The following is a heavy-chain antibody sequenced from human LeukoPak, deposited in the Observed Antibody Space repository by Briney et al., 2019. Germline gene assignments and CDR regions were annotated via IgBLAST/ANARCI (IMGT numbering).Heavy chain of an antibody. CDR2: INPNSGGT. D-gene: IGHD2-15*01. Sequence: ASVKVSCKASGYTFTCYYMHWVRQAPGQGLEWMGRINPNSGGTNYAQKFQGRVTMTRDTSISTAYMELSRLRSDDTAVYYCARDGALVAATVTNYYYYGMDVWGQGTTVTVSS. CDR3: ARDGALVAATVTNYYYYGMDV. J-gene: IGHJ6*02. CDR1: GYTFTCYY. V-gene: IGHV1-2*06.